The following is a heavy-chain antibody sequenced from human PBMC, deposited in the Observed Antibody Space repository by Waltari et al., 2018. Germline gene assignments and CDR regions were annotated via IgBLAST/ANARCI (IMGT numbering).Heavy chain of an antibody. CDR2: ISSSGSTI. CDR1: GFTFSSYE. J-gene: IGHJ5*02. Sequence: EVQLVESGGGLVQPGGSLRLSCAASGFTFSSYEMNWVRQAPGKGLEWVSYISSSGSTIYYADSVKGRFTISRDNAKNSLYLQMNSLRAEDTAVYYCASWDTDLSWFDPWGQGTLVTVSS. CDR3: ASWDTDLSWFDP. D-gene: IGHD5-18*01. V-gene: IGHV3-48*03.